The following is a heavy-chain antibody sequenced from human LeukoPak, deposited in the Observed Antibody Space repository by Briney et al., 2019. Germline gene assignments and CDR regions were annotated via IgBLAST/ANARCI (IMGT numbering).Heavy chain of an antibody. J-gene: IGHJ4*02. V-gene: IGHV1-24*01. CDR1: GYTLTELS. Sequence: ASVKISCKVSGYTLTELSMHWVRQAPGKGLEWMGGFDPEDGETIYAQKFQGRVTMTEDTSTDTAYMELSSLRPEDTAVYYCATGLRHHYGSGSGFDYWGQGTLVTVSS. D-gene: IGHD3-10*01. CDR2: FDPEDGET. CDR3: ATGLRHHYGSGSGFDY.